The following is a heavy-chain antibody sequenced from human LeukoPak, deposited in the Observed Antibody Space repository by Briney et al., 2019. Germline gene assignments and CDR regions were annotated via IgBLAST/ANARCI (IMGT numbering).Heavy chain of an antibody. V-gene: IGHV1-18*01. CDR2: ISAYNGNT. CDR3: ARGDYYDSSGYYGPDH. J-gene: IGHJ4*02. D-gene: IGHD3-22*01. Sequence: ASVKVSCKASGYTFTSYGISWVRQAPGQGLEWMGWISAYNGNTNYAQKLQGRVTMTRDTSISTAYMELSRLRSDDTAVYYCARGDYYDSSGYYGPDHWGQGTLVTVSS. CDR1: GYTFTSYG.